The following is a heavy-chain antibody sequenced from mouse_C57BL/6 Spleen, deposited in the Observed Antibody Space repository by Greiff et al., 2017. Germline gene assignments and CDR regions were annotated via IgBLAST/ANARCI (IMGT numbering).Heavy chain of an antibody. CDR2: IDPNSGGT. V-gene: IGHV1-72*01. CDR1: GYTFTSYW. J-gene: IGHJ2*01. Sequence: QVQLKESGAELVKPGASVKLSCKASGYTFTSYWMHWVKQRPGRGLEWIGRIDPNSGGTKYNEKFKSKATLTVDKPSSTAYMQLSSLTSEDSAVYYCARGDLLPYYFDYWGQGTTLTVSS. CDR3: ARGDLLPYYFDY. D-gene: IGHD5-5*01.